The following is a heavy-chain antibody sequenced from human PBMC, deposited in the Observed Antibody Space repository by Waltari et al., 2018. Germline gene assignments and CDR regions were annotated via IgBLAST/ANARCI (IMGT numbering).Heavy chain of an antibody. CDR3: VRDPGSGYEYYYYYGMDV. V-gene: IGHV4-61*09. CDR2: IYTSGST. Sequence: QVQLQESGPGLVKPSQTLSLTCTVSGGSISSGSYYWSWIRQPAGKGLEWIGYIYTSGSTNYNPSLKSRVTISVDTSKNQCSLKLSSVTAADTAVYYCVRDPGSGYEYYYYYGMDVWGQGTTVTVSS. J-gene: IGHJ6*02. CDR1: GGSISSGSYY. D-gene: IGHD5-12*01.